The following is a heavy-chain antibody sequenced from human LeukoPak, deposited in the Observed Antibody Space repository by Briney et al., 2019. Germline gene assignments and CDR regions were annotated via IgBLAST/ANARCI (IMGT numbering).Heavy chain of an antibody. CDR2: IFGTGDTT. Sequence: GGSLRLSCAASGFTFSSYAMNWVRQAPGKGLEWVSIIFGTGDTTYYADSVKGRFTISRDNSKNTLYLQMNSLRAEDTAVYYCAFSGYYYDSSGKGPFDYWGQGTLVTVSS. CDR3: AFSGYYYDSSGKGPFDY. CDR1: GFTFSSYA. J-gene: IGHJ4*02. D-gene: IGHD3-22*01. V-gene: IGHV3-23*01.